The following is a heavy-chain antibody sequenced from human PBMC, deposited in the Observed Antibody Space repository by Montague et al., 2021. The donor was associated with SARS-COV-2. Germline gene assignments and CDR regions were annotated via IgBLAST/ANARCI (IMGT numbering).Heavy chain of an antibody. D-gene: IGHD3-3*01. CDR2: SFYSGST. CDR1: GDSISSYY. V-gene: IGHV4-59*01. CDR3: SWSSRITIFGVGVSHYYGMDV. Sequence: SETLSLTCTVSGDSISSYYWSWIRQPPGKGLEWIGYSFYSGSTNYNHSLKSRVTISVDTSKNQFSLKLSCVAAADTAVYYCSWSSRITIFGVGVSHYYGMDVWGQGTTVTVSS. J-gene: IGHJ6*02.